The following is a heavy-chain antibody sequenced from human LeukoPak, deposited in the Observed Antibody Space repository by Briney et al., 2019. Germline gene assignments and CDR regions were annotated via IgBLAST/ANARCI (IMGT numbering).Heavy chain of an antibody. D-gene: IGHD1-26*01. CDR2: INHSGST. Sequence: SETLSLTCAVYGGSFSGYYWSWIRQPPGKGLEWIGEINHSGSTNYNPSLKSRVTISVDTSKNQFSLKLSSVTAADTAVYYCARGPSIVGATADYWGQGTLVTVSS. CDR3: ARGPSIVGATADY. CDR1: GGSFSGYY. J-gene: IGHJ4*02. V-gene: IGHV4-34*01.